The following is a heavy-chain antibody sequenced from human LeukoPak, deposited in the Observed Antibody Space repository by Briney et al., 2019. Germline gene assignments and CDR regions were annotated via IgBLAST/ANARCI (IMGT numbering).Heavy chain of an antibody. CDR3: AKDRENGYSKKEAGAFDI. CDR2: ISAYNGNT. D-gene: IGHD5-24*01. V-gene: IGHV1-18*01. J-gene: IGHJ3*02. Sequence: GASVKVSCKASGYTFTSYGISWVRQAPGQGLEWMGWISAYNGNTNYAQKLQGRVTMTTDTSTSTAYMELRSLRSDDTAVYYCAKDRENGYSKKEAGAFDIWGQRTMVTVSS. CDR1: GYTFTSYG.